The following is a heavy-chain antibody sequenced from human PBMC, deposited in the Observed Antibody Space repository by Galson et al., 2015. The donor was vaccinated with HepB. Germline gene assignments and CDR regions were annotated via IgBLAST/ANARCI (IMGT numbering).Heavy chain of an antibody. CDR2: LSYDGSSK. Sequence: SLRLSCAASGFTFGTYGMHWVRQAPGKGLEWVAVLSYDGSSKYYADSVKGRFTISRNNSKNTLYLQMNSMRSEDTSVYYCAKSGPAYRGSSLYYYYDSSGYYSLVDYWGQGTLVTVSS. V-gene: IGHV3-30*18. CDR1: GFTFGTYG. J-gene: IGHJ4*02. CDR3: AKSGPAYRGSSLYYYYDSSGYYSLVDY. D-gene: IGHD3-22*01.